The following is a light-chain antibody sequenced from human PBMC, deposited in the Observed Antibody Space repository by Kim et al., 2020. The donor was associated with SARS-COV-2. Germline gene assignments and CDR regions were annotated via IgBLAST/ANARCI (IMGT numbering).Light chain of an antibody. CDR2: KAS. V-gene: IGKV1-5*03. CDR1: QSIHSW. J-gene: IGKJ1*01. CDR3: QRYYDNSPT. Sequence: DIQMTQSPSTLSASVGDRVIITCRASQSIHSWLAWYQQKPGKAPNLLVYKASSLESGVPSRFSGSGSGTEFTLTISSLQPDDFATYYCQRYYDNSPTFGQGTKVDIK.